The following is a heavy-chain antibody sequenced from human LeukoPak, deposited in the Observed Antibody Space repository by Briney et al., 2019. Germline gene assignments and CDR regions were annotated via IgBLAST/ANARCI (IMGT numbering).Heavy chain of an antibody. D-gene: IGHD3-3*01. V-gene: IGHV3-74*01. CDR2: IKGDGIST. Sequence: GGPLRLSWAASGFDFIRNWMHWVRNAPGQGLVWVSRIKGDGISTNYADSVKGRFTISRDIAKNTLYLQMNSLRAEDTGVYYCAKDHYWSIDYWGRGTLVTVSS. CDR3: AKDHYWSIDY. J-gene: IGHJ4*02. CDR1: GFDFIRNW.